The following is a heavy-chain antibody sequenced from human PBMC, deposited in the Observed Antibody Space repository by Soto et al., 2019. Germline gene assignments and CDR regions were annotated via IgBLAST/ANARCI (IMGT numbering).Heavy chain of an antibody. Sequence: ASVKVSCKASGGTFSSYAISWVRQAPGQGLEWMGGIIPIFGTANYAQKFQGRVTITADESTSTAYMELSSLRSEDTAVYYCARGLPTSSIAARPGHYYYGMDVWGQGTTVTVSS. CDR2: IIPIFGTA. J-gene: IGHJ6*02. D-gene: IGHD6-6*01. CDR3: ARGLPTSSIAARPGHYYYGMDV. V-gene: IGHV1-69*13. CDR1: GGTFSSYA.